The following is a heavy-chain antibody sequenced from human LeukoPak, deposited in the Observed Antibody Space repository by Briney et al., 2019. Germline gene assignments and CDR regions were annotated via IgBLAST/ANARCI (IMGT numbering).Heavy chain of an antibody. D-gene: IGHD4/OR15-4a*01. CDR1: GFTFNTYA. J-gene: IGHJ4*02. Sequence: GGSLRLSCAASGFTFNTYAMHWVRQAPGKGLEWVAVISYDGSKKYYADSVKGRFTISRDNSKNTLYLQMNSLRGEDTAVYFCARDHGAYVGYWGQGTLVTVSS. V-gene: IGHV3-30*01. CDR2: ISYDGSKK. CDR3: ARDHGAYVGY.